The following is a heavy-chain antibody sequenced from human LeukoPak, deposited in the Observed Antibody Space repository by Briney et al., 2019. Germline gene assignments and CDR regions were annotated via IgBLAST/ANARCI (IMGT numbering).Heavy chain of an antibody. CDR3: ARGGYAVDY. CDR1: GGSFSGYY. V-gene: IGHV4-34*01. CDR2: INHSGST. D-gene: IGHD5-18*01. Sequence: SETLSLTCAVYGGSFSGYYWSWIRQPPGKGLEWIGEINHSGSTNYDPSLKSRVTISVDTSKNQFSLKLSSVTAADTAVYYCARGGYAVDYWGQGTLVTVSS. J-gene: IGHJ4*02.